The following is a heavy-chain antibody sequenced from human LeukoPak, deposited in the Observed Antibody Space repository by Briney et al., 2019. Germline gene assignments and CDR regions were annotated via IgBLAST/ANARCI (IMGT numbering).Heavy chain of an antibody. Sequence: GESLRLSCEASGFTFSNYDMHWVRQAPGKGLEWLAIVWYDGSDKYYADSVKGRFTISRDNSKNTLYLQMNSLRAEDTAVYYCARSLDDGWVEYWGQGTLVTVSS. V-gene: IGHV3-33*01. CDR3: ARSLDDGWVEY. CDR1: GFTFSNYD. J-gene: IGHJ4*02. CDR2: VWYDGSDK. D-gene: IGHD5-24*01.